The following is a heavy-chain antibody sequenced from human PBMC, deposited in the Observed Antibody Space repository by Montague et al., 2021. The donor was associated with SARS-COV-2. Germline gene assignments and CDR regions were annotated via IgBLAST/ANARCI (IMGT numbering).Heavy chain of an antibody. J-gene: IGHJ6*02. V-gene: IGHV4-59*01. CDR1: GGSISGYH. Sequence: SGTLSLTCTVSGGSISGYHWSWLRQPPGKGLEWIAYIYYTGNTRYNPSLQSRVTISTDMSKNQFSLKVTSVSAADTAVYYCAGSGGYYYYYQGVDVWGQGTTVTVSS. CDR3: AGSGGYYYYYQGVDV. D-gene: IGHD3-10*01. CDR2: IYYTGNT.